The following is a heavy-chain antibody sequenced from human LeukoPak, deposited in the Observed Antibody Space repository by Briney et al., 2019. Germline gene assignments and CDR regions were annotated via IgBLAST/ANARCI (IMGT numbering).Heavy chain of an antibody. CDR3: ARTYYGSGSFLDY. V-gene: IGHV4-34*01. CDR2: IYHSGST. J-gene: IGHJ4*02. Sequence: SETLSLTCGVYGGSFSGYYWSWIRQPPGKGLEWIGGIYHSGSTYYNPSLKSRVTISVDTSKNQFSLKLSSVTAADTAVYYCARTYYGSGSFLDYWGQGTLVTVSS. CDR1: GGSFSGYY. D-gene: IGHD3-10*01.